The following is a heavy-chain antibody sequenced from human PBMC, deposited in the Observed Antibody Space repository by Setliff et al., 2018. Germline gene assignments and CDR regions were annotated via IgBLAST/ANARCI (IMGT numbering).Heavy chain of an antibody. D-gene: IGHD2-21*01. CDR3: AREGVHTWSSTDYHYYMDV. CDR2: TIPLFGTT. CDR1: GGTFSNYG. V-gene: IGHV1-69*05. Sequence: SVKVSCKASGGTFSNYGVSWVRQAPGQGLEWMGGTIPLFGTTDYAQKFHGRVTIITDESTSTAYMELSRLTSDDTAVYYCAREGVHTWSSTDYHYYMDVWGRGTTVTVSS. J-gene: IGHJ6*03.